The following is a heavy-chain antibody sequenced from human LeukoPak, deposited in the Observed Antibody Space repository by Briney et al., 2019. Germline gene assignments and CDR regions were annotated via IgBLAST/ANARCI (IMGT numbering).Heavy chain of an antibody. CDR1: GYSISSGYY. V-gene: IGHV4-38-2*02. D-gene: IGHD3-3*01. CDR2: IYYSGST. CDR3: ARYHYDFWSDY. J-gene: IGHJ4*02. Sequence: SETLSLTCTVSGYSISSGYYWGWIRQPPGKGLEWIGTIYYSGSTYYNPSLKSRVTISVDTSKNQFSLKVSSVTAADTAVYYCARYHYDFWSDYWGQGTLVTVSS.